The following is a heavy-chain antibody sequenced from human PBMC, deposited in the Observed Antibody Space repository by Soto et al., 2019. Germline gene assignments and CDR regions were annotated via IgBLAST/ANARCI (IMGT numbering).Heavy chain of an antibody. CDR3: AKEGQQQLVKAGAYLGY. Sequence: PGGSLRLSCAASGFTFSSYAMSWVRQAPGKGLEWVSAISGSGGSTYYADSVKGRFTISRDNSKNTLYLQMNSLRAEDTAVYYCAKEGQQQLVKAGAYLGYWGQGTLVTVSS. CDR2: ISGSGGST. V-gene: IGHV3-23*01. D-gene: IGHD6-13*01. J-gene: IGHJ4*02. CDR1: GFTFSSYA.